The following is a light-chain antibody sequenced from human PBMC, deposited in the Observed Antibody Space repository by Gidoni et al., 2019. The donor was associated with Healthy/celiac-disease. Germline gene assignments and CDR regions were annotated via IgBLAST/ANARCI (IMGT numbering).Light chain of an antibody. V-gene: IGKV4-1*01. CDR1: QSVLYSSNNKNN. CDR3: QQYYSTPYT. CDR2: WAS. Sequence: DTVITQSPVSLAVSLGERDTINCKFSQSVLYSSNNKNNLAWYQQKPGQPPKLLIYWASTREAGVPDRFSGSGSGTDFTLTISSLQAEDVAVYYCQQYYSTPYTFGQGTKLEIK. J-gene: IGKJ2*01.